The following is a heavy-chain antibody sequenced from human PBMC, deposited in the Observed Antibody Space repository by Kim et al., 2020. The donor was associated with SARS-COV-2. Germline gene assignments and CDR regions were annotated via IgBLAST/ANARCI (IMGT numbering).Heavy chain of an antibody. CDR1: GGSISTYY. Sequence: SETLSLTCTVSGGSISTYYWSWIRQPPGKGLEWIGYIYYSGSTNYNPSLESRVTMSVDTSKNQFSLRLRSVTAADTAVYYCARDDGTAVGIWGQGTMVTV. D-gene: IGHD1-7*01. CDR3: ARDDGTAVGI. CDR2: IYYSGST. J-gene: IGHJ3*02. V-gene: IGHV4-59*13.